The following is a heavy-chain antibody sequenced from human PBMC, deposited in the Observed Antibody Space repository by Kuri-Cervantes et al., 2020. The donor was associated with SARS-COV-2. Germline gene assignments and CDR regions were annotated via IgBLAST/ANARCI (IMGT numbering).Heavy chain of an antibody. J-gene: IGHJ5*02. CDR3: ARDPTAHYDFWTGYYGNNWFDP. V-gene: IGHV3-23*01. CDR2: ISGSGGRT. D-gene: IGHD3-3*01. CDR1: GFIFSKYA. Sequence: GESLKISCGGSGFIFSKYAMHWVRQAPGKGLEWVSGISGSGGRTYYADSVKGRLTISRDNSKNTLYLEMNSLRAEDTAVYYCARDPTAHYDFWTGYYGNNWFDPWGQGTLVTVSS.